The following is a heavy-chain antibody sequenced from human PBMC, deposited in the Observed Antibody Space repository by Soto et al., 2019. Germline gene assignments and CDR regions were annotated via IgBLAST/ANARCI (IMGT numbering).Heavy chain of an antibody. Sequence: PSETLSLTCTVSGRSISSGGYYWSCLRQHPGKDLEWIGYIYYSGSTYYNPSLNSRVTISVDTTKNQFSQKLSSVTAADTAVYYCARDRTRTTFYYVYGMDVWGQETTFTVS. V-gene: IGHV4-31*03. J-gene: IGHJ6*02. D-gene: IGHD1-7*01. CDR2: IYYSGST. CDR1: GRSISSGGYY. CDR3: ARDRTRTTFYYVYGMDV.